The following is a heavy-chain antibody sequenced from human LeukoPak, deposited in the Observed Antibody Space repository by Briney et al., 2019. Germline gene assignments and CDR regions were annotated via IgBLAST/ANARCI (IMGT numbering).Heavy chain of an antibody. CDR1: GYTFTGYY. D-gene: IGHD4-11*01. CDR2: INPNSGGT. J-gene: IGHJ4*02. CDR3: ASLYTVNADY. V-gene: IGHV1-2*06. Sequence: ASVKVSCKASGYTFTGYYMHWVRQAPGQWLEWMGRINPNSGGTNYAQKFHGRVTMTRDTSISTAYMELSKLRSDDTAVYYCASLYTVNADYWGQGTLVTVSS.